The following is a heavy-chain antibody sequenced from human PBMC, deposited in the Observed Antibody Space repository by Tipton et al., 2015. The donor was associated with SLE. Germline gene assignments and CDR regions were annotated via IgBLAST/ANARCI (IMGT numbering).Heavy chain of an antibody. CDR2: ITRRGKT. J-gene: IGHJ5*02. CDR3: ARGGTGDGRNPFDP. D-gene: IGHD4-23*01. Sequence: TLSLTCFVSGDSITSDIYYWGWIRRPPGRGLEWIGEITRRGKTNYNPSLKSRVTISVDTSKNQFSLDLRSVTAADTAVYYCARGGTGDGRNPFDPWGQGTLVTVSS. CDR1: GDSITSDIYY. V-gene: IGHV4-39*07.